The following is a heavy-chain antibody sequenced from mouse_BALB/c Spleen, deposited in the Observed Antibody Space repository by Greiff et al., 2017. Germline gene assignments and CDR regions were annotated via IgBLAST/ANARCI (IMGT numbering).Heavy chain of an antibody. D-gene: IGHD2-14*01. Sequence: QVTLKVSGPGILQPSQTLSLTCSFSGFSLSTSGMGVSWIRQPSGKGLEWLAHIYWDDDKRYNPSLKSRLTISKDTSSNQVFLKITSVDTADTATYYCARRATYYRYFDYWGQGTTLTVSS. V-gene: IGHV8-12*01. CDR2: IYWDDDK. CDR1: GFSLSTSGMG. CDR3: ARRATYYRYFDY. J-gene: IGHJ2*01.